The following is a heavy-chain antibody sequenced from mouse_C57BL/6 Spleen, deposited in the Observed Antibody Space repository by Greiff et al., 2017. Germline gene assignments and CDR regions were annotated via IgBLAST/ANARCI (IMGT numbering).Heavy chain of an antibody. Sequence: VQLQQSGTVLARPGASVKMSCKASGYTFTSYWMHWVKQRPGQGLEWIGAIYPGNSDTSYNQKFKGKAKLTAVTSASTAYMELSSLTNEDAAVYYATIFISGTSYSMDYWGQGTSVTVSS. V-gene: IGHV1-5*01. CDR2: IYPGNSDT. D-gene: IGHD1-1*01. CDR3: TIFISGTSYSMDY. CDR1: GYTFTSYW. J-gene: IGHJ4*01.